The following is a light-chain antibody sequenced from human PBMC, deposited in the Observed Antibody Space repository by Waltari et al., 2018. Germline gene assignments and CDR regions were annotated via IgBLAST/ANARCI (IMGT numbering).Light chain of an antibody. CDR2: DAS. J-gene: IGKJ4*01. CDR1: QSVSTY. V-gene: IGKV3-11*01. CDR3: QQRSSWPS. Sequence: EIVLTQSPDTLSLSPGERATLSCRASQSVSTYLAWYQQKPGQAPRLLIYDASNRATGIPARFSGSGSGTDFTRTISSLEPEDFAVYYCQQRSSWPSFGGGTKVEIK.